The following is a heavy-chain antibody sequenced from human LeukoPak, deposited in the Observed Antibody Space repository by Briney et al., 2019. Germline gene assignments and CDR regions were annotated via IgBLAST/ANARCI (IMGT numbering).Heavy chain of an antibody. CDR1: GLTFSSHA. V-gene: IGHV3-23*01. Sequence: PGGSLRLSCAASGLTFSSHAMSWVRQAPGKGLEWVSLISGSGGHTYYGDSVKGRFTISRDNSTNRLYLQMNSLRPEDTAVYYCAKGGAATMRDGYNYYCYYMEVWGRGTTVTVSS. D-gene: IGHD5-24*01. CDR3: AKGGAATMRDGYNYYCYYMEV. CDR2: ISGSGGHT. J-gene: IGHJ6*03.